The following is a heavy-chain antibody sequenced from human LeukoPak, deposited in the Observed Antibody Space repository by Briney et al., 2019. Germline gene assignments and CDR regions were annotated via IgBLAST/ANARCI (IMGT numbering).Heavy chain of an antibody. CDR3: ARGGKRAMAGTRSPQYFQH. D-gene: IGHD6-19*01. V-gene: IGHV3-30*02. CDR1: GFSFSNHG. J-gene: IGHJ1*01. CDR2: IRYDGSHK. Sequence: GGSLRLSCAASGFSFSNHGIHWVRQAPGKGLEWVAFIRYDGSHKYYSDSVKGRFTISRDNSKNTLYVQMNSLRAEDTAVYYCARGGKRAMAGTRSPQYFQHWGQGTLVTVSS.